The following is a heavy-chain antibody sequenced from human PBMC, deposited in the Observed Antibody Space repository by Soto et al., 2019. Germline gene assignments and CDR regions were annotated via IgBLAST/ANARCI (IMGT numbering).Heavy chain of an antibody. V-gene: IGHV3-30*18. CDR2: ISYDGYNK. J-gene: IGHJ4*02. D-gene: IGHD1-7*01. CDR1: GFTFSSYG. CDR3: AKEELGYFDY. Sequence: PGGSLRLSCAASGFTFSSYGMHWVRRAPGKGLEWVAVISYDGYNKYYADSVKGRFTISRDNSKNTLYLQMNSLRAEDTAVYYCAKEELGYFDYWGQGTLVTVSS.